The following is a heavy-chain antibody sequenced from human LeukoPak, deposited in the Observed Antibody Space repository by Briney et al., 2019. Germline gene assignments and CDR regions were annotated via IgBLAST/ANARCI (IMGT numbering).Heavy chain of an antibody. V-gene: IGHV3-9*01. CDR1: GFTFDDYA. CDR2: ISWNSGSI. CDR3: AKGPAYYYDSSGYHFDY. Sequence: SLRLSCAASGFTFDDYAMHWVRQAPGKGLEWVSGISWNSGSIGYADSVKGRFTISRDNAKNSLYLQMNSLRAEDTALYYCAKGPAYYYDSSGYHFDYWGQGTLVTVSS. D-gene: IGHD3-22*01. J-gene: IGHJ4*02.